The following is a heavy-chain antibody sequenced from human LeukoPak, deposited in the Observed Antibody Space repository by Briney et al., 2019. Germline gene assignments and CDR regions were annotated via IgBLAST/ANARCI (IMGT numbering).Heavy chain of an antibody. J-gene: IGHJ4*02. Sequence: GGSLRLSCAASGFTFSSYGMHWVRQAPGKGLEWVAFIRYDGSNKYYADSVKGRFTISRDNSKNTLYLQMNSLRAEDTAVYYCAMMSVGWLQPFDYWGQGTLVTVSS. D-gene: IGHD5-24*01. V-gene: IGHV3-30*02. CDR2: IRYDGSNK. CDR1: GFTFSSYG. CDR3: AMMSVGWLQPFDY.